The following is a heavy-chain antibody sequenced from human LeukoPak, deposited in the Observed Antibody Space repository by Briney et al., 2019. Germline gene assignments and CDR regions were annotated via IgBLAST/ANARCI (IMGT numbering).Heavy chain of an antibody. V-gene: IGHV1-8*01. J-gene: IGHJ6*02. CDR2: MNPNSGNT. D-gene: IGHD3-3*01. CDR1: GYTFTSYD. Sequence: ASVKVSCKASGYTFTSYDINWVRQATGQGLEWMGWMNPNSGNTGYAQKLQGRVTMTRNTSISTAYMELSSLRSEDTAVYYCARRRYYDFWSGYYYWYYYYGMDVWGQGTTVTVSS. CDR3: ARRRYYDFWSGYYYWYYYYGMDV.